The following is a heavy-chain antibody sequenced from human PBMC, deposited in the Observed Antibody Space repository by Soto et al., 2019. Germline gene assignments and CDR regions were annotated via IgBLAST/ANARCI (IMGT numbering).Heavy chain of an antibody. CDR1: GFTFDDYA. Sequence: EVQLVESGGGLVQPGRSLRLSCAASGFTFDDYAMHWVRQAPGKGLEWVSGISWNSGSIGYADSVKGRFTISRDNAKNSLYLQMNSLRAEDTALYYCAKDKFGRTMVRGVLDYSGQGTLVTVS. J-gene: IGHJ4*02. V-gene: IGHV3-9*01. CDR3: AKDKFGRTMVRGVLDY. CDR2: ISWNSGSI. D-gene: IGHD3-10*01.